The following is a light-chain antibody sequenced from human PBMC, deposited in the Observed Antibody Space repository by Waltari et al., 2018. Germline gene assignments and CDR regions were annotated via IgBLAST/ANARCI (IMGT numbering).Light chain of an antibody. CDR3: CSYAGSFVV. V-gene: IGLV2-11*01. CDR2: DVS. CDR1: SSAVGGYNY. J-gene: IGLJ2*01. Sequence: QSALPQPRSVSGSPGQSVTISCTGTSSAVGGYNYVSWYQQHPGKAPNLMIYDVSKRPSGVPDRFSGSKSGNTASLTISGLQAEDEADYYCCSYAGSFVVFGGGTKLTVL.